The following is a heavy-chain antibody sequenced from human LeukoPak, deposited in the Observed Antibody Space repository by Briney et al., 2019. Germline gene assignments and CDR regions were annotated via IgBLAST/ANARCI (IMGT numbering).Heavy chain of an antibody. Sequence: PGGSLRLSCAASGFTFSSYAMSWVRQAPGKGLEWVSGFSGGDGSTSYADSVKGRFTISRDNSKNTLYLQMNRLRAEDTAVYYCAKGKVVPATIYDYWGQGTLVTVSS. D-gene: IGHD2-2*02. J-gene: IGHJ4*02. CDR2: FSGGDGST. CDR3: AKGKVVPATIYDY. CDR1: GFTFSSYA. V-gene: IGHV3-23*01.